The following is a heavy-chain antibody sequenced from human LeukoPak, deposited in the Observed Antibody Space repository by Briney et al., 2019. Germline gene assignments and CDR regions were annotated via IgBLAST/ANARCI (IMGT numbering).Heavy chain of an antibody. V-gene: IGHV1-69*05. CDR3: ARGWGIPAPISWLDP. Sequence: SVKVSCKASGGSFSSNIIGWVRQAPGQGLEWMGGIVPIFGKTKYAQKFQGRVTITTDESSSTAYMELSSLRSDDTAIYYCARGWGIPAPISWLDPWGQGTLVTVYS. J-gene: IGHJ5*02. CDR2: IVPIFGKT. D-gene: IGHD2-2*01. CDR1: GGSFSSNI.